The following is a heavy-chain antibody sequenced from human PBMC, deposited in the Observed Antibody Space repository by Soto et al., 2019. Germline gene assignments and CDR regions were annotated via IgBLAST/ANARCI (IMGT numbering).Heavy chain of an antibody. J-gene: IGHJ4*02. CDR1: GGSFSGYY. Sequence: QVQLQQWGAGLLKPSETLSLTCAVYGGSFSGYYWSWIRQPPGKGLEWIGEINHSGSTNYNPSLKSRVTMSVDTSKNQCSLKLSSVTAADTAVYSWARAHLTKSWDYWGQGTLVTVSS. V-gene: IGHV4-34*01. D-gene: IGHD3-9*01. CDR2: INHSGST. CDR3: ARAHLTKSWDY.